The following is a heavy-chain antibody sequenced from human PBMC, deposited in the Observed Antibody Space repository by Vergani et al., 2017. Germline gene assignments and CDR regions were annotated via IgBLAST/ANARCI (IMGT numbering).Heavy chain of an antibody. CDR2: IWYDGSNN. D-gene: IGHD3-10*01. Sequence: QVQLVESGGGVVQPGRSLRPSCAASGFTFSSYGMPWVRQAPGKGLEWVAVIWYDGSNNYYADSVKGRFTISRDNSKNTLYLQMNSLRAEDTAVYYIARDDRGRSNYYGSGCYYDYWGQGTLVTVSS. J-gene: IGHJ4*02. V-gene: IGHV3-33*01. CDR3: ARDDRGRSNYYGSGCYYDY. CDR1: GFTFSSYG.